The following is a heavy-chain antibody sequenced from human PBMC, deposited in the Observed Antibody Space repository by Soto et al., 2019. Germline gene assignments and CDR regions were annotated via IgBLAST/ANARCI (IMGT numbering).Heavy chain of an antibody. CDR2: ISGSGGST. V-gene: IGHV3-23*01. CDR3: VKTYYDFWSCYSTDYYYLYMDV. J-gene: IGHJ6*03. CDR1: GFTFSSYA. Sequence: EVQLLESGGGLVQPGGSLRLSCAASGFTFSSYAMSWVRQAPGKGLEWVSAISGSGGSTYYADSVKGRFTIYRDNSKNSQYLRISILRAEDTAVYDCVKTYYDFWSCYSTDYYYLYMDVWGKGTTVTVSS. D-gene: IGHD3-3*01.